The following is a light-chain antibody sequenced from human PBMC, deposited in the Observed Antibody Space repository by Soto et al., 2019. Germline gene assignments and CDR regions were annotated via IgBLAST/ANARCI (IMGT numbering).Light chain of an antibody. CDR1: SSDVGGYNY. CDR3: SSYTSSSTYV. CDR2: DVS. J-gene: IGLJ1*01. Sequence: QSALTQPASVSGSSGQSITISCTGTSSDVGGYNYVSWYQQHPGKAPKLMIYDVSNRPSGVSNRFSGSKSGNTASLTISGLQAEDEADYYCSSYTSSSTYVFGTGTKLTVL. V-gene: IGLV2-14*01.